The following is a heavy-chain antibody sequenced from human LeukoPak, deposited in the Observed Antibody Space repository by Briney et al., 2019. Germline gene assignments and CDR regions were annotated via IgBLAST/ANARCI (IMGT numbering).Heavy chain of an antibody. V-gene: IGHV3-74*01. CDR3: ARGGNSDSSGYKWFDP. D-gene: IGHD3-22*01. CDR2: INSDGSST. Sequence: GGSLRLSCAASGFIFSSYWMYWVRQAPGKGLVWVSRINSDGSSTTYADSVKGRFTISRDNAKNTLFLQMNSLRAEDTAVYYCARGGNSDSSGYKWFDPWGQGTLVTVSS. J-gene: IGHJ5*02. CDR1: GFIFSSYW.